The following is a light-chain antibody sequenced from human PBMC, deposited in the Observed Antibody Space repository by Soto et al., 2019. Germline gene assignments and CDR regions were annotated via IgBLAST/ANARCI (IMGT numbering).Light chain of an antibody. CDR2: GAS. J-gene: IGKJ1*01. V-gene: IGKV3-20*01. CDR1: QSVSANY. CDR3: HEYGSSPPT. Sequence: EIVLTQSPGTLSLSPGERATLSCRASQSVSANYLAGYQRKPGQAPRLLIYGASSRATDIPARFSGSGSWAYFSLTITRLEPEDFAVYYGHEYGSSPPTFGQGAYVEIK.